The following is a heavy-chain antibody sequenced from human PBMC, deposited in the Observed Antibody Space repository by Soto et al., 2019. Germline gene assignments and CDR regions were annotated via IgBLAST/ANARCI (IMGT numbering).Heavy chain of an antibody. D-gene: IGHD2-8*02. CDR3: ARDKITGLFDY. J-gene: IGHJ4*02. CDR1: GGSISSYY. V-gene: IGHV4-59*12. Sequence: SETLSLTCTVSGGSISSYYWTWIRQPPGKGLEWIGYIYYSGSTNYNPSLKSRVTISVDTSKNQFSLKLTSVTAADTAVYYCARDKITGLFDYWGQGTLVTAPQ. CDR2: IYYSGST.